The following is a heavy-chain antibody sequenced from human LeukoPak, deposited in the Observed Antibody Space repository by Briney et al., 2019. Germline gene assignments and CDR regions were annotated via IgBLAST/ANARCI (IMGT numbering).Heavy chain of an antibody. D-gene: IGHD3-10*01. Sequence: PSETLSFTCTVSGGSISSYYWSWIRQPPGKGLEWIGYIYYSGSTNYNPSLKSRVTISVDTSKNQFSLKLSSVTAADTAVYYCASADYGSGSSFDYWGQGTLATVSS. CDR3: ASADYGSGSSFDY. CDR1: GGSISSYY. J-gene: IGHJ4*02. V-gene: IGHV4-59*08. CDR2: IYYSGST.